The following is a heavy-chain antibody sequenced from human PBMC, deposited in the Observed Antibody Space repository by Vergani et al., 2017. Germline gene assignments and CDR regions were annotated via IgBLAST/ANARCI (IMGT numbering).Heavy chain of an antibody. CDR3: ARDQYHYGSGSYYTEPIGYFDL. CDR1: GGSISSYY. D-gene: IGHD3-10*01. Sequence: QVQLQESGPGLVKPSETLSLTCTVSGGSISSYYWSWIRQPAGKGLEWIGRIYTSGSTNYNPSLKSRVTMSVDTFKNKFSLKLSYVTAADTAVYYCARDQYHYGSGSYYTEPIGYFDLWGRGTLVTVSS. CDR2: IYTSGST. V-gene: IGHV4-4*07. J-gene: IGHJ2*01.